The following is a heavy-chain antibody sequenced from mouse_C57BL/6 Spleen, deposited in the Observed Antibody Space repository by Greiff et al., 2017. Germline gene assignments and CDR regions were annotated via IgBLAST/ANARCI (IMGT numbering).Heavy chain of an antibody. CDR2: IYPRSGNT. CDR3: ARKGDYYGSSPHYYAMDY. CDR1: GYTFTSYG. V-gene: IGHV1-81*01. Sequence: QVQLQQSGAELARPGASVKLSCKASGYTFTSYGISWVKQRTGQGLEWIGEIYPRSGNTYYNEKFKGKATLTADKSSSTAYMELRSLTSEDSAVYFCARKGDYYGSSPHYYAMDYWGQGTSVTVSS. D-gene: IGHD1-1*01. J-gene: IGHJ4*01.